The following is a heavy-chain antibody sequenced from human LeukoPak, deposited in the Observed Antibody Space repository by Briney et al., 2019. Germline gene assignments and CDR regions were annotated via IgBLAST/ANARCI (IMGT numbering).Heavy chain of an antibody. Sequence: GGSLRLSCAASGFTVSSNYMSWVRQAPGKGLEWVSVIYSGGSTYYADSVKGRFTISRDNSKNTLYLQMNSLRAEDTDVYYCARDSSSWRYYYYYGMDVWGQGTTVTVSS. J-gene: IGHJ6*02. CDR2: IYSGGST. D-gene: IGHD6-13*01. CDR1: GFTVSSNY. V-gene: IGHV3-66*02. CDR3: ARDSSSWRYYYYYGMDV.